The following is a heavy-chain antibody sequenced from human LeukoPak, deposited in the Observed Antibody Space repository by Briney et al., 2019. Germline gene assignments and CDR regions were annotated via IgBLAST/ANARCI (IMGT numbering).Heavy chain of an antibody. J-gene: IGHJ4*02. CDR3: VPPRGKYSTSPSYFDH. Sequence: PGGSLRLSCSASGFTFSSYAMHWVRQAPGKGLECVSAISSTGGYTYYADSVKGRFSISRDNSKNTLYLQMSSLRAEDTAVYYCVPPRGKYSTSPSYFDHGAQETLVTVSS. V-gene: IGHV3-64D*09. CDR1: GFTFSSYA. D-gene: IGHD6-13*01. CDR2: ISSTGGYT.